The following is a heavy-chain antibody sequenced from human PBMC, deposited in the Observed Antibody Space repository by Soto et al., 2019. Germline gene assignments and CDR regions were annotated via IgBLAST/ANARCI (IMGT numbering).Heavy chain of an antibody. Sequence: SETLSLTCTVSGGSVSSGSYYWSWIRQPPGKGLEWIGYIYYSGSTNYNPSLKSRVTISVDTSKNQFSLKLSSVTAADTAVYYCARARRYFDWLLLPLDYWGQGTLVTVSS. V-gene: IGHV4-61*01. D-gene: IGHD3-9*01. CDR3: ARARRYFDWLLLPLDY. J-gene: IGHJ4*02. CDR2: IYYSGST. CDR1: GGSVSSGSYY.